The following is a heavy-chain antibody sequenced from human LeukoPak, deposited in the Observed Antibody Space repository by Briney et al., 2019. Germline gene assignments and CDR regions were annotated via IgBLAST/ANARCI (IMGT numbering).Heavy chain of an antibody. CDR1: GGSISSYY. D-gene: IGHD5-24*01. V-gene: IGHV4-4*07. Sequence: SETLSLTCTVSGGSISSYYWSWIRQPAGQGLEWIGRIYTSGSTNYNPSLKSRVTMSVDTSKNQFSLKLSSVTAADTAVYYCARGARWSRMATIDYWGQGTLVTVSS. CDR2: IYTSGST. J-gene: IGHJ4*02. CDR3: ARGARWSRMATIDY.